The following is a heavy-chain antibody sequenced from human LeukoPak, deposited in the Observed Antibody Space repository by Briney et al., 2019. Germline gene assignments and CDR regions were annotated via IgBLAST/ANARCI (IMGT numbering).Heavy chain of an antibody. CDR1: GYTFTSYD. CDR3: ARGGGSESYYFFDY. V-gene: IGHV1-69*13. D-gene: IGHD1-26*01. J-gene: IGHJ4*02. Sequence: ASVKVSCKASGYTFTSYDINWVRQAPGQGLEWMGGIIPIYGTANYAHNFQGRVTITADESTSTAYMELTSLRSEDAAVYYCARGGGSESYYFFDYWGQGTLVIVSS. CDR2: IIPIYGTA.